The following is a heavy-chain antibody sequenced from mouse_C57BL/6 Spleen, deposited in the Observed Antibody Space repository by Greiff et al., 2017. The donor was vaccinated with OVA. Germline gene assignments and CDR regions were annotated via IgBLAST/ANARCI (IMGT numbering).Heavy chain of an antibody. J-gene: IGHJ1*03. CDR2: INPSTGGT. CDR1: GYSFTGYY. Sequence: EVQGVESGPELVKPGASVKISCKASGYSFTGYYMNWVKQSPEQSLEWIGEINPSTGGTTYNQKFKAKATLTVDKSSSTAYMQLNSLTSEDSAVYYSARFDDYVEGVFDVWGTGTTVTVAS. D-gene: IGHD2-4*01. V-gene: IGHV1-42*01. CDR3: ARFDDYVEGVFDV.